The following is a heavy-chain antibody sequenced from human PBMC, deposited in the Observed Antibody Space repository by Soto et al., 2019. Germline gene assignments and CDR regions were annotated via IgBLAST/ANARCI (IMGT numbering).Heavy chain of an antibody. CDR3: ARGGGIVVVTAPYDH. V-gene: IGHV1-3*01. CDR2: INAGNGNT. D-gene: IGHD2-21*02. J-gene: IGHJ4*02. Sequence: EKRLEWMGWINAGNGNTKYSQKFQGRVTITRDTSASTAYMELSSLRSEDTAVYYCARGGGIVVVTAPYDHWGQGTLVTVSS.